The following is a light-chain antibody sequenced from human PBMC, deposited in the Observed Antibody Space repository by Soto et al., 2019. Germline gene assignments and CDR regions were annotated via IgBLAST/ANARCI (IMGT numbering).Light chain of an antibody. Sequence: EIVLTQSPGTLSLSPGEGATLSCRASQSVSSSYLAWYQQKPGQAPRLLIYGASSRATGIPDRFSGSGSGTDFTLTISRLEPEDFAVYYCRQYGSSPPWTFGQGTKVDIK. V-gene: IGKV3-20*01. CDR1: QSVSSSY. CDR3: RQYGSSPPWT. J-gene: IGKJ1*01. CDR2: GAS.